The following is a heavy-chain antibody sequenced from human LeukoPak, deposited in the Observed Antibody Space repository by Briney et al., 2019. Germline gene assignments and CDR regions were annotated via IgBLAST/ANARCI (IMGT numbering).Heavy chain of an antibody. CDR1: GGSISSYY. D-gene: IGHD3-10*01. Sequence: SETLSLTCTVSGGSISSYYWSWIRQPPGKGLEWIGYTYYSGSTSYNPSLKSRVTISVDTSKNQFSLKLSSVTAADTAVYYCARLYYYGSYYYMDVWGKGTTVTISS. CDR2: TYYSGST. CDR3: ARLYYYGSYYYMDV. V-gene: IGHV4-59*01. J-gene: IGHJ6*03.